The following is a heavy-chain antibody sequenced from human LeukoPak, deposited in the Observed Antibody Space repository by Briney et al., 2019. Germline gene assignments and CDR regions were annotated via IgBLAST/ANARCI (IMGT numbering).Heavy chain of an antibody. V-gene: IGHV4-34*01. D-gene: IGHD6-19*01. CDR3: ARVVAVAGTWRMGYYLDY. CDR2: INHSGST. Sequence: SETLSLTCAVYGGSFSGYYWSWIRRPPGKGLEWIGEINHSGSTNYNPSLKSRVTISVDTSKNQFSLKLSSVTAADTAVYYCARVVAVAGTWRMGYYLDYWGQGTLVTVSS. J-gene: IGHJ4*02. CDR1: GGSFSGYY.